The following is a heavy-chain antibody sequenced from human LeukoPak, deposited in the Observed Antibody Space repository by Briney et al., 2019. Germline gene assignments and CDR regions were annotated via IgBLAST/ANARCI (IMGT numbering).Heavy chain of an antibody. Sequence: ASVKVSCKASGYTFTSYYIHWVRQAPRQGLEWMGIINPSVGTTTYAQTFQGRVTMTRDTSTRTVYMELSSLRSEDTAVYYCARVGGVEYFDYWGRGTLVTVSS. CDR1: GYTFTSYY. D-gene: IGHD2-8*01. CDR3: ARVGGVEYFDY. V-gene: IGHV1-46*01. J-gene: IGHJ4*02. CDR2: INPSVGTT.